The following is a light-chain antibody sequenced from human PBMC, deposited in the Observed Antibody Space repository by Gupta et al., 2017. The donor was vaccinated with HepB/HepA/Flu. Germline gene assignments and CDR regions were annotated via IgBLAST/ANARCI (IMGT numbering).Light chain of an antibody. Sequence: QSVLTQPPSVSGAPGQRVTISCTGSSSNIGAGYDVHWYQQLPGTAPKPLIYGNSNRPSGVPDRFSGSKSGTSASLAITGLQAEDEAYYYCQSYDSSLSGWVFGGGTKLTVL. CDR2: GNS. CDR3: QSYDSSLSGWV. J-gene: IGLJ3*02. CDR1: SSNIGAGYD. V-gene: IGLV1-40*01.